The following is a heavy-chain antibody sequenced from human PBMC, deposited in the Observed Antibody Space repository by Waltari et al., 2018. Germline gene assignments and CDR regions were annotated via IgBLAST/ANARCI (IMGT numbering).Heavy chain of an antibody. J-gene: IGHJ5*01. V-gene: IGHV3-53*01. CDR1: DFLTRHFY. Sequence: EVELVESGGGLIQPGGSLRLSGAASDFLTRHFYINWVRQVPGKGLEWVARVGPTTETEYTDSVKGRFSVSRDDSTNTVHLQMNSLRADDTAIYYCARDSLDYGGWFDSWGQGAPVTVSS. CDR3: ARDSLDYGGWFDS. D-gene: IGHD4-17*01. CDR2: VGPTTET.